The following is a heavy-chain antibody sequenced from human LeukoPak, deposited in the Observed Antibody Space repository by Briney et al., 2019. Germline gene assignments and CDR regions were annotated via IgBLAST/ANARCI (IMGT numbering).Heavy chain of an antibody. Sequence: ASVKVSCKTSGYTFTGYYMHWVRQAPGQGLEWMGWINPTGGSTSYAQKFQGRVTMTRDMSTSTVYMEMSSLRSEDTAVYYCAKSYLKYSGSQHFDYWGQGTLVTVSS. CDR2: INPTGGST. CDR3: AKSYLKYSGSQHFDY. J-gene: IGHJ4*02. V-gene: IGHV1-46*01. D-gene: IGHD1-26*01. CDR1: GYTFTGYY.